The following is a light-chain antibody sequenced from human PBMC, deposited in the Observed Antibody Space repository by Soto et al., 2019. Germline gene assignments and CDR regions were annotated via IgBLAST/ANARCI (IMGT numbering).Light chain of an antibody. CDR3: SSYTSTSTVVV. CDR2: DVT. CDR1: SSDVGGYNS. V-gene: IGLV2-14*01. Sequence: QSALTQPASVSGSPGQSITISCTGTSSDVGGYNSVSWYQQHPGTAPKLMIYDVTNRPSGVSNRFSGSKSGRTASLTISGLQAEDEVDYYCSSYTSTSTVVVFGGGTKLTVL. J-gene: IGLJ3*02.